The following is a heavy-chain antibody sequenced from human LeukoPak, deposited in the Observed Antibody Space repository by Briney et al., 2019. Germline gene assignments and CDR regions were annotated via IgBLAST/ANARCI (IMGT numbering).Heavy chain of an antibody. CDR3: ARKSRQLGFDP. Sequence: PSETLSLTCSVSGVSLDEYYWYWIRQSAGKRLEWIGRIYSSGSTNYAPSLKSRVTISVDTSKNQFSLKLSSVTAADTAVYYCARKSRQLGFDPWGQGTLVTVSS. V-gene: IGHV4-4*07. J-gene: IGHJ5*02. CDR1: GVSLDEYY. D-gene: IGHD6-13*01. CDR2: IYSSGST.